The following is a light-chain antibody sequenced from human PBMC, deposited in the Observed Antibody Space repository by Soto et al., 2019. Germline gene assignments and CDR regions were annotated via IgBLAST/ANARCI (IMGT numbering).Light chain of an antibody. CDR3: SSFASSATLV. CDR1: SSDIGYHNR. J-gene: IGLJ3*02. V-gene: IGLV2-18*02. Sequence: QSALTQPPSVSGSPGQSVTISCTGTSSDIGYHNRVSWYQQPPGTAPKLMIYEVSTRYSWVPDRFSGSKSGNTASLTISGLKSEDEADYYCSSFASSATLVFGGGTKLTVL. CDR2: EVS.